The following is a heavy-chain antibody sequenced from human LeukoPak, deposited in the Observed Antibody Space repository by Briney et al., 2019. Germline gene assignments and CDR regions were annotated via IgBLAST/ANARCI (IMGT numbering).Heavy chain of an antibody. J-gene: IGHJ6*03. CDR1: GFTFSSYS. CDR3: ARSIKGYYYYYMDV. CDR2: ISSSSSYI. D-gene: IGHD3-3*02. V-gene: IGHV3-21*01. Sequence: KPGGSLRLSCAASGFTFSSYSMNWVRQAPGKGLEWVSSISSSSSYIYYADSVKGRFTISRDNAKNSLYLQMNSLRAEDTAVYYCARSIKGYYYYYMDVWGKGTTVTVSS.